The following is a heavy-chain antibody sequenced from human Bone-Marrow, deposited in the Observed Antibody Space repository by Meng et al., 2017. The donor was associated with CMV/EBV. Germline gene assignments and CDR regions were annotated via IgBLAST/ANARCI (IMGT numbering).Heavy chain of an antibody. CDR3: AKEGASSSSRGYYYYGMDV. CDR1: GFTFSSYG. D-gene: IGHD6-6*01. J-gene: IGHJ6*02. Sequence: GGSLRLSCAASGFTFSSYGMHWVRQAPGKGLEWVAFIRYDGSNKYYADSVKGRFTISRDNSKNTLYLQMNSLRAEDTAVYYCAKEGASSSSRGYYYYGMDVWGQGTTVTFSS. CDR2: IRYDGSNK. V-gene: IGHV3-30*02.